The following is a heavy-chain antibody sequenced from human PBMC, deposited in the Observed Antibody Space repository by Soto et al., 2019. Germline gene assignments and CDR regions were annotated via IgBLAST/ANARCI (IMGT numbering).Heavy chain of an antibody. CDR1: GFSVGDNY. J-gene: IGHJ6*02. V-gene: IGHV3-11*06. CDR2: SSGSGGDT. Sequence: QVQLVESGGGLVEPGGSLRLSCAASGFSVGDNYMTWIRQAPGKGLEWLSYSSGSGGDTNYAAAVKGRFTISRDNAKNSRFLQPDSLRAEDTAVYFCARSSGRRHVFTFDYGLDVWGQGTTVTVSS. D-gene: IGHD3-16*01. CDR3: ARSSGRRHVFTFDYGLDV.